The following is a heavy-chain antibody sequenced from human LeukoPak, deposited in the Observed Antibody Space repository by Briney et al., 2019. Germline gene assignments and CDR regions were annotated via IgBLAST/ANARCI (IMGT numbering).Heavy chain of an antibody. CDR2: LSGNGDTT. CDR1: GFTVSGDS. V-gene: IGHV3-23*01. CDR3: AKNWND. J-gene: IGHJ4*02. D-gene: IGHD1-1*01. Sequence: GGSLRLSCAASGFTVSGDSMSWVRQAPGKGLEWVSALSGNGDTTYYAGSVKGRFTISRDTSKSTLFLQMNSLRVEDTAIYYCAKNWNDWGQGTLVTISS.